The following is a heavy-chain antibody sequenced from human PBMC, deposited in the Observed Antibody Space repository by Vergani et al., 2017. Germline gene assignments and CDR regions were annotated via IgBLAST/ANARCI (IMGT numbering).Heavy chain of an antibody. D-gene: IGHD3-16*02. CDR3: AKERVYDYIRGTYRPASGYGVGV. CDR2: VSPYNGNT. V-gene: IGHV1-18*01. J-gene: IGHJ6*02. Sequence: QSQLVQSGDEVKKPGASEKVSCKTSSYSFINYGISWVRQAPGQGLEWLGWVSPYNGNTNYRQKIQGRVTMTTDTSTRTAYMQLRSLTFDDTAVYYCAKERVYDYIRGTYRPASGYGVGVWGQGTKVTVAS. CDR1: SYSFINYG.